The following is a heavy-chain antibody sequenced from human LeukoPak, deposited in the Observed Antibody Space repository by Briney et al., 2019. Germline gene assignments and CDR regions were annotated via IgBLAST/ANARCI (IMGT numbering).Heavy chain of an antibody. CDR1: GFTFSSYA. J-gene: IGHJ4*02. D-gene: IGHD3-3*01. CDR2: IKQDGSQE. V-gene: IGHV3-7*01. Sequence: GGSLRLSCAASGFTFSSYAMSWVRQAPGKGLEWVAHIKQDGSQEYYVDSVKGRFTISRDSAKNSLYLQMNSLRAEDTAVYYCARGVPYDSWSGPHYSDYWGQGTLVTVSS. CDR3: ARGVPYDSWSGPHYSDY.